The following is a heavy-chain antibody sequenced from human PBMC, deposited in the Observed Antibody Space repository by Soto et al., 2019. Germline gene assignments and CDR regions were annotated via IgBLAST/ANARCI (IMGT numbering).Heavy chain of an antibody. J-gene: IGHJ4*02. CDR3: TRGPMSRSGWYVDY. Sequence: GGSLRLSCTASGFTFGDYAMSWFRQAPGKGLEWVGFIRSKAYGGTTEYAASVKGRFTISRDDSKSIAYLQMNSLKTEDTAVYYCTRGPMSRSGWYVDYWGQGTLVTVSS. V-gene: IGHV3-49*03. D-gene: IGHD6-19*01. CDR1: GFTFGDYA. CDR2: IRSKAYGGTT.